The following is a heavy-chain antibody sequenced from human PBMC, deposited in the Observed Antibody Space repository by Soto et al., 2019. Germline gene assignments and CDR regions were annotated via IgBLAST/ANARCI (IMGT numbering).Heavy chain of an antibody. CDR3: ARRNSGYGYFDY. V-gene: IGHV4-39*01. Sequence: QPPGKGLEWIGTIYYSGSTYYNSSLKSRVTISVDTSKNQFSLKLSSVTAADTAVYYCARRNSGYGYFDYWGRGTLLSVSS. CDR2: IYYSGST. D-gene: IGHD3-22*01. J-gene: IGHJ4*02.